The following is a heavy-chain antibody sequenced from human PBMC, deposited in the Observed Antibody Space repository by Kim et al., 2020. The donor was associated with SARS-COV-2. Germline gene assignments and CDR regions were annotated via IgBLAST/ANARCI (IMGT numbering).Heavy chain of an antibody. Sequence: YHNPSLKSRVTISVDTSKNQFSLKLSSVTVADMAVYYCARDGASTSLVDYWGQGTLVTVSS. CDR3: ARDGASTSLVDY. J-gene: IGHJ4*02. V-gene: IGHV4-39*07. D-gene: IGHD2-2*01.